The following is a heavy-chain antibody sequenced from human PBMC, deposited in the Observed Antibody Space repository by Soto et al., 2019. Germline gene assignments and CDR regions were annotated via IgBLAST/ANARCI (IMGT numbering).Heavy chain of an antibody. CDR2: IKTDGREQ. Sequence: GGSLRLSCAASGFTFSSYWMSWVRQAPGKGLEWVANIKTDGREQYYVDSVRGRFTISRDNAKNSLFLQLNSLRAEDTAVYYCARGGAPGIVDYCGQGTWVPVSS. V-gene: IGHV3-7*04. D-gene: IGHD6-13*01. CDR3: ARGGAPGIVDY. CDR1: GFTFSSYW. J-gene: IGHJ4*02.